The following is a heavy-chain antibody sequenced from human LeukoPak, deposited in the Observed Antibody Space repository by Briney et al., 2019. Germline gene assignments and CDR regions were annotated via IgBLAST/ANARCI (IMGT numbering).Heavy chain of an antibody. V-gene: IGHV4-34*01. Sequence: SETLSLTCAVYGGSFSGYYWSWIRQPPGKGLEWIGEINHSGSTNYNPSLKSRVTISVDTSKNQFSLKLSSVTAADTAVYYCARRRRPFDLWGRGTLVTVSS. CDR3: ARRRRPFDL. CDR2: INHSGST. D-gene: IGHD1-1*01. J-gene: IGHJ2*01. CDR1: GGSFSGYY.